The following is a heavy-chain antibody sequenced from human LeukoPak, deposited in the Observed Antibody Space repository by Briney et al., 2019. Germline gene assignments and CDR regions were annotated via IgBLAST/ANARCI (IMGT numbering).Heavy chain of an antibody. D-gene: IGHD1-1*01. Sequence: GASVKVSCKASGYIFTDYFLHWVRQAPGQGPEWMGRINCNRGGTMYAQNLQGRVTMTRVTSITTAYMELSGLTSDDTAVYYCARDLSSTSNWEFDFWGRGTLVTVSS. CDR3: ARDLSSTSNWEFDF. CDR2: INCNRGGT. CDR1: GYIFTDYF. J-gene: IGHJ4*02. V-gene: IGHV1-2*06.